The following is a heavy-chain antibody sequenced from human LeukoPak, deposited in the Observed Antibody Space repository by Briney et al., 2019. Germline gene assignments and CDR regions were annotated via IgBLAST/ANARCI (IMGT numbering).Heavy chain of an antibody. D-gene: IGHD2-15*01. Sequence: SETLSLTCAVYGGSFSGYYWSWIRQPPGKGLEWIGEINHSGSTNYNPSLKSRVTISVDTSKNQFSLKLSSVTAADTAVYYCARGGPPDIVVVVAATQDSSTLDYWGQGTLVTVSS. CDR3: ARGGPPDIVVVVAATQDSSTLDY. CDR2: INHSGST. CDR1: GGSFSGYY. V-gene: IGHV4-34*01. J-gene: IGHJ4*02.